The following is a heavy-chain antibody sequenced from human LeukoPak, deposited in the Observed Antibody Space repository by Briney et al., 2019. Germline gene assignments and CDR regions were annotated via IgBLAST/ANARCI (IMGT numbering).Heavy chain of an antibody. CDR1: GGSFSGYY. J-gene: IGHJ4*02. CDR3: ARASGSYSTNFFDY. Sequence: SETLSLTCAVYGGSFSGYYWSWIRQPPGKGLEWIGEINHSGSTNYNPSLKSRVTISVDTSKNQLSLKLSSVTAADTAVYYCARASGSYSTNFFDYWGQGTLVTVSS. V-gene: IGHV4-34*01. D-gene: IGHD1-26*01. CDR2: INHSGST.